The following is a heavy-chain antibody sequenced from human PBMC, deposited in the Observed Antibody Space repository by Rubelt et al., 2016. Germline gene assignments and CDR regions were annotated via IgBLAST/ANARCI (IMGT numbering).Heavy chain of an antibody. V-gene: IGHV3-48*03. CDR3: ARSDIVATITDY. Sequence: EVQLVESGGGLVQPGGSLRLSCAASGFTFSSSEMNWVRQAPGKGLEWVSYISSSGSTIYYADSVKGRFTITRDNAKNSLYLQMNSPRAEDTAVYYCARSDIVATITDYWGQGTLVTVSS. J-gene: IGHJ4*02. CDR2: ISSSGSTI. D-gene: IGHD5-12*01. CDR1: GFTFSSSE.